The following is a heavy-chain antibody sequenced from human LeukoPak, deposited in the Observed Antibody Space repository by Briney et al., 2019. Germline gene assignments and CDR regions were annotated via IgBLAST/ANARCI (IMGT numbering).Heavy chain of an antibody. Sequence: ASVKVSCKASGGTFSSYAISWVRQAPGQGLEWMGGIIPIFGTANYAQKFQGRVTITADESTSTAYMELSSLRSEDTAVYYCARCPEYSSSSEVLGYYYYYMDVWGKGTTVTVSS. CDR2: IIPIFGTA. CDR3: ARCPEYSSSSEVLGYYYYYMDV. CDR1: GGTFSSYA. J-gene: IGHJ6*03. D-gene: IGHD6-6*01. V-gene: IGHV1-69*13.